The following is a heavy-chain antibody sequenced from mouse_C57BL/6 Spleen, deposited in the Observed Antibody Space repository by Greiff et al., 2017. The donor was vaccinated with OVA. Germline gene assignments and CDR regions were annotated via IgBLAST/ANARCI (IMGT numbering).Heavy chain of an antibody. J-gene: IGHJ4*01. V-gene: IGHV5-17*01. Sequence: EVKVVESGGGLVKPGGSLKLSCAASGFTFSDYGMHWVRQAPEKGLEWVAYISSGSSTIYYADTVKGRFTISRDNAKNTLFLQMTSLRSEDTAMYYCARFGDYYGSSYAMDYWGQGTSVTVSS. CDR1: GFTFSDYG. CDR3: ARFGDYYGSSYAMDY. CDR2: ISSGSSTI. D-gene: IGHD1-1*01.